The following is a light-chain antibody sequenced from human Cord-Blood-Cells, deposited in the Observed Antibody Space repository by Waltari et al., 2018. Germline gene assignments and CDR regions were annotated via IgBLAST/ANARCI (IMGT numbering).Light chain of an antibody. CDR3: QKYNSAPIFT. CDR1: QGISNY. V-gene: IGKV1-27*01. J-gene: IGKJ3*01. Sequence: IQMTQSPSSLSASVGARVTITCRASQGISNYLAWYQQKPGKVPKLLIYAASTLQSGVPARFSGSGSGTDFTLTISSLQPEDVATYYCQKYNSAPIFTFGPGTKVDIK. CDR2: AAS.